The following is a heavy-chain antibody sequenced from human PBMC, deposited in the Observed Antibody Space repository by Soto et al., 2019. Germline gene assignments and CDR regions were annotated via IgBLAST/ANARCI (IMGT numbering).Heavy chain of an antibody. Sequence: SGPTLVNPTQTLTLTCTFSGFSLSTSGVGVGWIRQPPGKALEWLALIYWDDDKRYSPSLKSRLTIIEDTSKNQVVLTMTNMDPVDTATYYCAHRQVATTRDSKGAFDIWGQGTMVTVSS. CDR1: GFSLSTSGVG. V-gene: IGHV2-5*02. CDR3: AHRQVATTRDSKGAFDI. J-gene: IGHJ3*02. D-gene: IGHD5-12*01. CDR2: IYWDDDK.